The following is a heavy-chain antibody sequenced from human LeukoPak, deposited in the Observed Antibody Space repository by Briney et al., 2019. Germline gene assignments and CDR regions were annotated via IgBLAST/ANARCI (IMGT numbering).Heavy chain of an antibody. CDR3: ARLEIKKQAYYFDY. J-gene: IGHJ4*02. CDR2: IYPGDSDT. D-gene: IGHD3-16*01. Sequence: GESLQISCQGSGYSFTSYWIGWVRPMPGKGLEWMGIIYPGDSDTRYSPSFQGQVTISADKSISTAYLQWSSLKASDTAMYYCARLEIKKQAYYFDYWGQGTLVTVSS. V-gene: IGHV5-51*01. CDR1: GYSFTSYW.